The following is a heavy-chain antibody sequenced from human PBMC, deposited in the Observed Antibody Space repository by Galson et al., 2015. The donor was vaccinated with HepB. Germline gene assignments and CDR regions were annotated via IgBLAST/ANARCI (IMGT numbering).Heavy chain of an antibody. D-gene: IGHD3-10*01. CDR2: FDPEDGET. CDR1: GYTLTELS. V-gene: IGHV1-24*01. CDR3: ATAPIRVAPMVRGVISVTVSDY. J-gene: IGHJ4*02. Sequence: SVKVSCKVSGYTLTELSMHWVRQAPGKGLEWMGGFDPEDGETIYAQKFQGRVTMTEDTSTDTAYMELSSLRSEDTAVYYCATAPIRVAPMVRGVISVTVSDYWGQGTLVTVSS.